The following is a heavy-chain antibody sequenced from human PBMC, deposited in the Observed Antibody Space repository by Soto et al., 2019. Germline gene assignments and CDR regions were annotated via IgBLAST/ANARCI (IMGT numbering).Heavy chain of an antibody. CDR2: INPSGGST. Sequence: ASVKVSCKASGYTFTSYYMHWVRQAPGQGLEWVGIINPSGGSTSYAQKFQGRVTMTRDTSTSTVYMELSSLRSEDTAVYYCARDGGVFYSGSSTDDEGYYYYGMDVWGQGTTVTVSS. CDR1: GYTFTSYY. D-gene: IGHD6-13*01. J-gene: IGHJ6*02. V-gene: IGHV1-46*01. CDR3: ARDGGVFYSGSSTDDEGYYYYGMDV.